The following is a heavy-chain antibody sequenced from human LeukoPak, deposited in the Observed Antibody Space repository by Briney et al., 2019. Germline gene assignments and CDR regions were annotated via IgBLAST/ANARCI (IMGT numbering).Heavy chain of an antibody. CDR1: GGSISRYY. Sequence: SETLSLTCAVSGGSISRYYWSWIRQPPGKGLEWIGYIYCSGSTNYNPSLKSRVTISVDTSKNQFSLKLSSVTAADTAVYYCARNGYDILTGHYWFFDLWGRGTLVTVSS. CDR2: IYCSGST. J-gene: IGHJ2*01. D-gene: IGHD3-9*01. CDR3: ARNGYDILTGHYWFFDL. V-gene: IGHV4-59*01.